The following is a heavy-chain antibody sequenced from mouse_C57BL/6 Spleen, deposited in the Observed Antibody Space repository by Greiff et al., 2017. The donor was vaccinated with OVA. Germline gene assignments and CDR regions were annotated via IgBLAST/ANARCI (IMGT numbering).Heavy chain of an antibody. Sequence: VHLVESGAELVRPGTSVKVSCKASGYAFTNYLIEWVKQRPGQGLAWIGVINPGSGGTNYNEKFKGKATLTADKSSSTAYMQLSSLTSEDAAVYFCARGTTVVGFDYWGQGTTLTVSS. D-gene: IGHD1-1*01. CDR3: ARGTTVVGFDY. V-gene: IGHV1-54*01. CDR2: INPGSGGT. CDR1: GYAFTNYL. J-gene: IGHJ2*01.